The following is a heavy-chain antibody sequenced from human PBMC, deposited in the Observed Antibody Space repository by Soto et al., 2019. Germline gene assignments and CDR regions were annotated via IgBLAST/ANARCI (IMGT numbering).Heavy chain of an antibody. CDR3: AREGMDPGGSGSDLHWFDP. D-gene: IGHD3-10*01. V-gene: IGHV4-4*02. CDR1: GGSISSSNW. J-gene: IGHJ5*02. Sequence: QVQLQESGPGLVKPSGTLSLTCAVSGGSISSSNWWSWVRQPPGKGLEWIGEIYHSGSTNYNPSLKSRVTISGDKSKNQFSLKLSSVTAADTAVYYCAREGMDPGGSGSDLHWFDPWGQGTLVTVSS. CDR2: IYHSGST.